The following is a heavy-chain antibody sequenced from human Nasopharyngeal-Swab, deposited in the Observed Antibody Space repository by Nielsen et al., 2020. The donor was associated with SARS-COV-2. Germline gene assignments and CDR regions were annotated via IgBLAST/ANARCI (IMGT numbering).Heavy chain of an antibody. V-gene: IGHV3-30*18. CDR2: ISYDGSDK. CDR1: GFTFSNYG. CDR3: AKGGEGDPYCFDF. Sequence: GESLKISCVASGFTFSNYGMHWVRQAPGKGLEWVAVISYDGSDKYYADSVKGRFTISRDNSKNTLHLQVNSLRTEDTAVYYCAKGGEGDPYCFDFWGQGTLVTVSS. J-gene: IGHJ4*02. D-gene: IGHD3-10*01.